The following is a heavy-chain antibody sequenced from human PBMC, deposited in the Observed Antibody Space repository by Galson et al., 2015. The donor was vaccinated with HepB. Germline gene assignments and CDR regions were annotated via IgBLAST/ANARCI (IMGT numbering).Heavy chain of an antibody. D-gene: IGHD2-15*01. J-gene: IGHJ3*02. Sequence: SLRLSCAASGFTFISYAMSWVRQAPGKGLEWVSTISAGTGSTYYADSLKGRFTVSRDNSKNTLFLQMNSLRAEDTAVYYCAKDQGFSVAFDIWGQGTMVTVSS. V-gene: IGHV3-23*01. CDR3: AKDQGFSVAFDI. CDR2: ISAGTGST. CDR1: GFTFISYA.